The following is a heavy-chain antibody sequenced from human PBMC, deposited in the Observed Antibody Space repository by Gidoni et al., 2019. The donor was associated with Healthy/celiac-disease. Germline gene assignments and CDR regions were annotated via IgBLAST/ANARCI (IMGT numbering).Heavy chain of an antibody. V-gene: IGHV5-51*03. CDR1: GYSFTSYW. CDR3: ASLRGGYCSSTSCLPSYNWFDP. D-gene: IGHD2-2*01. J-gene: IGHJ5*02. Sequence: EVQLVQSGAEVKKPGESLKISCKGSGYSFTSYWIGWVRQMPGKGLEWMGIIYPGDSDPRYSPSFQGQVTISADKSISTAYLQWSSLKASDTAMYYCASLRGGYCSSTSCLPSYNWFDPWGQGTLVTVSS. CDR2: IYPGDSDP.